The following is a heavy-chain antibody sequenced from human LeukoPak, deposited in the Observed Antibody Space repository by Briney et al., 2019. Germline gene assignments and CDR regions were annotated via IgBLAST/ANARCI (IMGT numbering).Heavy chain of an antibody. CDR2: ISSSGSST. Sequence: PGGSLRLSCAASGFTFSDYYMSWIRQAPGKGLEWVSYISSSGSSTNYADSVKGRFTISRDNAKNSLYLQMNSLRAEDTAVYYCARVPRITMVRGVIMAYYFDYWGQGTLVTVSS. CDR3: ARVPRITMVRGVIMAYYFDY. V-gene: IGHV3-11*05. J-gene: IGHJ4*02. D-gene: IGHD3-10*01. CDR1: GFTFSDYY.